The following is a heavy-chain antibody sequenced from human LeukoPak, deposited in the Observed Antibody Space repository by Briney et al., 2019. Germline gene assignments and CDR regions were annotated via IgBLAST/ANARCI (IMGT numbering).Heavy chain of an antibody. CDR1: GLTFSSYT. CDR3: AKMKGHPLPKYYMDV. CDR2: ISGSGGST. D-gene: IGHD1-26*01. V-gene: IGHV3-23*01. Sequence: PGGSLRLPCAASGLTFSSYTMSWVRQAPGKGLEWVSAISGSGGSTYYADSVKGRFTISRDNSKNTLYLEMNSLRAEDTAIYYCAKMKGHPLPKYYMDVWGQGTTVTVSS. J-gene: IGHJ6*01.